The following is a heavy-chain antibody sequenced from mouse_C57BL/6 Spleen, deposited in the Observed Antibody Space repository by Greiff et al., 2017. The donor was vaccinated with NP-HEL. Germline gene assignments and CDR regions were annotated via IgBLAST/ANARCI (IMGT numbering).Heavy chain of an antibody. D-gene: IGHD5-1*01. CDR3: ARTYPLYAMDY. V-gene: IGHV1-50*01. Sequence: QVQLQQPGAELVKPGASVKLSCKASGYTFTSYWMQWVKQRPGQGLEWIGEIDPSDSYTNYNQKFKGKATLTVDTSSSTAYMQLSSLTSEDSAVYYCARTYPLYAMDYWGQGTSVTVSS. CDR1: GYTFTSYW. CDR2: IDPSDSYT. J-gene: IGHJ4*01.